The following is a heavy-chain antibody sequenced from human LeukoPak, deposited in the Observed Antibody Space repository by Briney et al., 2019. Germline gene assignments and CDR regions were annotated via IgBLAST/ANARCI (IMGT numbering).Heavy chain of an antibody. CDR1: GGSISSYY. V-gene: IGHV4-59*01. CDR2: IYYSGST. CDR3: ARGGVEVVAATEAWFDP. D-gene: IGHD2-15*01. J-gene: IGHJ5*02. Sequence: SETLSLTCTVSGGSISSYYWSWLRQPPGKGLEWIGYIYYSGSTNYNPSLKSRVTISVDTSKNQFSLKLSSVTAADTAVYYCARGGVEVVAATEAWFDPWGQGTLVTVSS.